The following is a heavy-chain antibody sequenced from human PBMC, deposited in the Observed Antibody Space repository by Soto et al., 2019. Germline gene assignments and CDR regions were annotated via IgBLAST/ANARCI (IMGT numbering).Heavy chain of an antibody. CDR2: IIPIFGTA. Sequence: GASVKVSCKASGGTFSSYAISWVRQAPGQGLEWMGGIIPIFGTANYAQKFQGRVTITADESTSTAYMELSSLRSEDTAVYYCARDAEGSSGWYPRWFDPWGQGTLVTVSS. D-gene: IGHD6-19*01. CDR3: ARDAEGSSGWYPRWFDP. J-gene: IGHJ5*02. CDR1: GGTFSSYA. V-gene: IGHV1-69*13.